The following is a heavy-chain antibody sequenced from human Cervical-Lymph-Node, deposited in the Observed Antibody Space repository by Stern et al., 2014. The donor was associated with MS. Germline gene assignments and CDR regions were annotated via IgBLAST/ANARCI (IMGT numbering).Heavy chain of an antibody. CDR3: AREQQLVGRRDWFDP. J-gene: IGHJ5*02. Sequence: EVQLVESGGGLVQPGGSLRLSCAASGFTVSSNYMNWVRQAPGKGLEWVSVIYSGGSTNYADSVKGRFTISRDNSKNTLYLQMNSLRVEDTAVYYCAREQQLVGRRDWFDPWGQGTLVTVSS. CDR2: IYSGGST. CDR1: GFTVSSNY. V-gene: IGHV3-66*02. D-gene: IGHD6-13*01.